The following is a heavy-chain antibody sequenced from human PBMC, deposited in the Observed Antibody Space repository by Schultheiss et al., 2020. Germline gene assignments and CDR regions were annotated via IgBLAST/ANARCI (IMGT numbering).Heavy chain of an antibody. CDR2: VYPGDSET. Sequence: GGSLRLSCQGSGYIFSSYWIAWVRQMPGKGLEWMGIVYPGDSETKYSPSFQGQVTISADKSVSTAYLQWNSLRASDTAFYYCARIPFRSPEWLRDNYFEYWGQGTLVTVSS. CDR1: GYIFSSYW. D-gene: IGHD2-8*01. J-gene: IGHJ4*02. V-gene: IGHV5-51*01. CDR3: ARIPFRSPEWLRDNYFEY.